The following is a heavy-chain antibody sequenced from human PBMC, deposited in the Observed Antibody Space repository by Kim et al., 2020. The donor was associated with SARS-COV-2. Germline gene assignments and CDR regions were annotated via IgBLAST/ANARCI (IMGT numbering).Heavy chain of an antibody. J-gene: IGHJ4*01. Sequence: QKFQGRVTSTRDTAESTAFMELSSLTSEDTAIYYCARDGTTRNGGYYFDYWGQGALVTVSS. D-gene: IGHD1-1*01. CDR3: ARDGTTRNGGYYFDY. V-gene: IGHV1-3*01.